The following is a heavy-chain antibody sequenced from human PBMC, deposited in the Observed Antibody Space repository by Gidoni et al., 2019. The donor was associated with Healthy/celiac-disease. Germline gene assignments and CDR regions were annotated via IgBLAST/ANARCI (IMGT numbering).Heavy chain of an antibody. Sequence: QVQLQESGPGLVKPSETLSLTCTVSGYSISSGYYWGWIRQPPGKGLEWIGSIYHSGSTSYNPSLKSRVTISVDTSKNQFSLKLSSVTAADTAVYYCARGKHIAAGAPWGQGTLVTVSS. V-gene: IGHV4-38-2*02. J-gene: IGHJ4*02. CDR2: IYHSGST. D-gene: IGHD6-13*01. CDR1: GYSISSGYY. CDR3: ARGKHIAAGAP.